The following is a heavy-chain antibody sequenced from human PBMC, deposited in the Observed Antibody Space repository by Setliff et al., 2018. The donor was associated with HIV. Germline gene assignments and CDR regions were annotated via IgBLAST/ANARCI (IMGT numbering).Heavy chain of an antibody. CDR3: ARQNSGYAPGPFDY. D-gene: IGHD5-12*01. Sequence: SETLSLTCTVSGGSVSNYYWTWIRQSAGKGLEWIGHINTSGSTKYNPSLKSRLTMSVDSSGNQFSLTLTSVTAADTAVYYCARQNSGYAPGPFDYWGQGILVTVSS. CDR1: GGSVSNYY. V-gene: IGHV4-4*07. J-gene: IGHJ4*02. CDR2: INTSGST.